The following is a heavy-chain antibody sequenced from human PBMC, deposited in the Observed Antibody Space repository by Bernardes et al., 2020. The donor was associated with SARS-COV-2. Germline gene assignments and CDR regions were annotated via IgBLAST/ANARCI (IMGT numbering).Heavy chain of an antibody. CDR1: GFTFSSYA. V-gene: IGHV3-30-3*01. CDR2: ISYDGSNK. J-gene: IGHJ5*02. CDR3: VREVS. Sequence: GGSLRLSCAASGFTFSSYAMHWVRQAPGKGLEWVAVISYDGSNKYYADSVKGRFTISRDNAKNSVYLQMNSLRVEDTAVYYCVREVSWGQGTLVTVSS.